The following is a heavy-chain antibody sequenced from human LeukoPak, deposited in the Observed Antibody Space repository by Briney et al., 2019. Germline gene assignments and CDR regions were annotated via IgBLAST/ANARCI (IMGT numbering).Heavy chain of an antibody. D-gene: IGHD1-1*01. CDR2: INPNSGGT. Sequence: ASVKVSCKASGYTFTGYYMHWLRQAPGQRLEWMGWINPNSGGTDYAQKFQGRVTMTRDTSISTAYMELSRLRSDDTAVYYCARGYGTTDYWSQGALVTVSS. CDR1: GYTFTGYY. J-gene: IGHJ4*02. CDR3: ARGYGTTDY. V-gene: IGHV1-2*02.